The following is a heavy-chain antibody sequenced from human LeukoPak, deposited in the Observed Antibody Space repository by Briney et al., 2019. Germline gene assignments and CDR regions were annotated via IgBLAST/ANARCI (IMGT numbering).Heavy chain of an antibody. J-gene: IGHJ4*02. CDR3: ARQGNYDFWSGYQYYFDY. Sequence: SSETLSLTCAVYGESFNHYYWSWIRQPPGKGLEWIGYIYYSGSTNYNPSLKSRVTISVDTSKNQFSLKLSSVTAADTAVYYCARQGNYDFWSGYQYYFDYWGQGTLVTVSS. CDR1: GESFNHYY. D-gene: IGHD3-3*01. V-gene: IGHV4-59*08. CDR2: IYYSGST.